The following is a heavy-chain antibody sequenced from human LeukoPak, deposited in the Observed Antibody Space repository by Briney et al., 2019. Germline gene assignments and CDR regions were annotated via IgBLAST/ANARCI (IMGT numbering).Heavy chain of an antibody. CDR1: GFTFSSYG. CDR3: AKDHASLDSAMVNLFGFDY. D-gene: IGHD5-18*01. CDR2: IRYDGSNK. V-gene: IGHV3-30*02. Sequence: PAGGSLRLSCAASGFTFSSYGMHWVRQAPSKGLEWVAFIRYDGSNKYYADSVKGRFTISRDNSKNTLYLQMNSLRAEDTAVYYCAKDHASLDSAMVNLFGFDYWGQGTLVTVSS. J-gene: IGHJ4*02.